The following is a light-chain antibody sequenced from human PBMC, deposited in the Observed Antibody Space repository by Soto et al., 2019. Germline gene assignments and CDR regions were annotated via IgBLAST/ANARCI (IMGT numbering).Light chain of an antibody. J-gene: IGKJ1*01. V-gene: IGKV1-12*01. CDR3: QQTNNFPLT. Sequence: DIQMTQSPSSVSASVGDRVTITCRASEGISTWLAWYQQRPGKAPNLLIYAASSLQSGVPSRFSGSGSGTEFTLTISSLQPEDFASYYCQQTNNFPLTFGQGTKVEIK. CDR1: EGISTW. CDR2: AAS.